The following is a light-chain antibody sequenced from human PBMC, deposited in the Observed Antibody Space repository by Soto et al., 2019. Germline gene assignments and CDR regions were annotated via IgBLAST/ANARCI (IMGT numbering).Light chain of an antibody. J-gene: IGLJ2*01. CDR3: SSYAGSNTVV. V-gene: IGLV2-8*01. CDR1: SSDVGGYNY. Sequence: QSALTQPPSASGSPGQSVTISCSGTSSDVGGYNYVSWYQQHPGKAPKLMIFEVSKRPSGVPDRFSGFKSGNTASLTVSGLQAEDEADYYCSSYAGSNTVVFGGRTKLTVL. CDR2: EVS.